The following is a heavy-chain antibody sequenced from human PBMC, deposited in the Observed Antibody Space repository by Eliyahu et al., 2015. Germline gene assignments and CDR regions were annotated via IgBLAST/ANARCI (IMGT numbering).Heavy chain of an antibody. D-gene: IGHD4-17*01. CDR2: IDWVDDK. J-gene: IGHJ4*02. Sequence: QVTLKESGPALVKPTQTLTLTCTFSGFSLTTTGMRXSWIRQPPGKALEWLARIDWVDDKFFRTSLKTRLTISKDTSKNQVVLTMTNMDPVDTATYYCARLSGDYGKNYFDYWGQGTLVTVSS. V-gene: IGHV2-70*04. CDR3: ARLSGDYGKNYFDY. CDR1: GFSLTTTGMR.